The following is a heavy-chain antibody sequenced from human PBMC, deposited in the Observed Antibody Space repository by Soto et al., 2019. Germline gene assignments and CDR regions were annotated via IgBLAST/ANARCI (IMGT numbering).Heavy chain of an antibody. J-gene: IGHJ6*02. D-gene: IGHD6-19*01. CDR2: IIPIFGTA. Sequence: SVKVSFKASGGTFSSYAISWVRQAPGQGLEWMGGIIPIFGTANYAQKFQGRVTITADESTSTAYMELSSLRSEDTAVYYCARGRRQWLIPYYYYGMDVWGQGTTVTVSS. V-gene: IGHV1-69*13. CDR1: GGTFSSYA. CDR3: ARGRRQWLIPYYYYGMDV.